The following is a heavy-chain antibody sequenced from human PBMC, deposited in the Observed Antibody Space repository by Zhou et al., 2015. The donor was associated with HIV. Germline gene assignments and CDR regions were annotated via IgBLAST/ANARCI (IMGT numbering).Heavy chain of an antibody. Sequence: QVQLVQSGAEVKKPGSSVKVSCKASGGTFSSYAISWVRQAPGQGLEWMGGIIPIFGTANYAQKFQGRVTITADESTSTAYMELSSLRSEDTAVYYCARAECDFWSGCPEQAAFDIWGQGTMVTVSS. V-gene: IGHV1-69*01. D-gene: IGHD3-3*01. CDR1: GGTFSSYA. CDR3: ARAECDFWSGCPEQAAFDI. CDR2: IIPIFGTA. J-gene: IGHJ3*02.